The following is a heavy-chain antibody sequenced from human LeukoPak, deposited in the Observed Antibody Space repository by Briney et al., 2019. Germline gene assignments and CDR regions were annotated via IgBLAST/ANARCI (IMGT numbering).Heavy chain of an antibody. CDR1: GYTFTGYY. D-gene: IGHD3-22*01. Sequence: ASVKVSCKASGYTFTGYYMHWVRQAPGQGLEWMGWINPNSGGTNYAQKFQGRVTMTRDTSISTAYMELSRLRSDDTAVYYCARDPYYDSSGSLDYWGQGTLVTVSS. J-gene: IGHJ4*02. CDR2: INPNSGGT. V-gene: IGHV1-2*02. CDR3: ARDPYYDSSGSLDY.